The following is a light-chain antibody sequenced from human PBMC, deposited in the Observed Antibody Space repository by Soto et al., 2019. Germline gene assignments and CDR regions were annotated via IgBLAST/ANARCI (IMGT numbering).Light chain of an antibody. V-gene: IGKV1-5*03. CDR2: KAS. CDR3: QQYNSFSPWT. J-gene: IGKJ1*01. CDR1: ESISSW. Sequence: DIQMTQSPCTLSASVGDRVTITCRASESISSWLAWYQQKPGKAPKLLIYKASNLESGVPSRFSGSGSGTEFTLTISSLQTDDFATYYCQQYNSFSPWTFGQGTKVDI.